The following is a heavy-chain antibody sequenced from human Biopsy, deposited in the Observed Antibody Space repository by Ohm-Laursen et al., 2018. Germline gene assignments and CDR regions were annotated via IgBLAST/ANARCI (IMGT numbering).Heavy chain of an antibody. CDR2: MNPDSGNT. Sequence: GSSVKVSCKTSGYTFTSYEINWVRQATGQGLEWMGWMNPDSGNTGYAQNFQGRVTMTRNTSISTAYMELSSLRSEDTAVYFCVRADPPLFYYGSGSSNWFDPWGQGTLVTVSS. CDR1: GYTFTSYE. CDR3: VRADPPLFYYGSGSSNWFDP. V-gene: IGHV1-8*01. J-gene: IGHJ5*02. D-gene: IGHD3-10*01.